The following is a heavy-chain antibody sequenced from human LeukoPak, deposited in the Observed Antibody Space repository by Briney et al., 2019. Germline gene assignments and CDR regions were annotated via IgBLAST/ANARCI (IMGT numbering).Heavy chain of an antibody. CDR2: IYYSGST. V-gene: IGHV4-39*07. D-gene: IGHD6-19*01. CDR3: ARIYSSGWYFDY. Sequence: PSETLSLTCTVSGGSISSSSYYWGWIRQPPGKGLEWIGSIYYSGSTYYNPSLKSRVTISVDTSKNQFSLKLSSVTAADTAVYYCARIYSSGWYFDYWGQGTLVTVSS. CDR1: GGSISSSSYY. J-gene: IGHJ4*02.